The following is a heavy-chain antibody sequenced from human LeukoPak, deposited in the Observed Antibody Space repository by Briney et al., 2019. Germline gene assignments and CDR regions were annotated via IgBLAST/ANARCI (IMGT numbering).Heavy chain of an antibody. CDR2: ISSSSSYI. Sequence: GGSLRLSCAASGFNLSSYTMNWVRQAPGKGLEWVSSISSSSSYIYYADSLKGRFTISRDNAKNSLYLQMNSLRAEDTAVYYCAKDLVGWEPYYFDYWGQGTLVTVSS. D-gene: IGHD1-26*01. J-gene: IGHJ4*02. V-gene: IGHV3-21*01. CDR1: GFNLSSYT. CDR3: AKDLVGWEPYYFDY.